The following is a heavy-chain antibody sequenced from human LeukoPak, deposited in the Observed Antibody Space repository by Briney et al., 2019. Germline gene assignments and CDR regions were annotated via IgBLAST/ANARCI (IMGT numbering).Heavy chain of an antibody. D-gene: IGHD3-3*01. Sequence: GGSLRLSCAASGFTFSSYAMSWVRQAPGKGLEWVSAISGSGGSTYYADSVKGRFTISRDNSKNTLYLQMNSLRAEDTAVYYCAKGSTPPDYDSWSGPNDAFDIWGQGTMVTVSS. CDR2: ISGSGGST. V-gene: IGHV3-23*01. J-gene: IGHJ3*02. CDR1: GFTFSSYA. CDR3: AKGSTPPDYDSWSGPNDAFDI.